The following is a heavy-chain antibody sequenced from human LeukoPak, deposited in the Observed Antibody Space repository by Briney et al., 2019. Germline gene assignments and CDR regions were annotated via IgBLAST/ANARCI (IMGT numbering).Heavy chain of an antibody. Sequence: GGSLRLSCTASGFTFSTCPLAWVRQAPGKGLEWVSTISFSGDATYYADSVKGRFTISRDNARNTLYLQMSSLRAEDTALYYCVKDDAFKWFVDNYWGQGTLVTVSS. V-gene: IGHV3-23*01. D-gene: IGHD3-10*01. J-gene: IGHJ4*02. CDR3: VKDDAFKWFVDNY. CDR2: ISFSGDAT. CDR1: GFTFSTCP.